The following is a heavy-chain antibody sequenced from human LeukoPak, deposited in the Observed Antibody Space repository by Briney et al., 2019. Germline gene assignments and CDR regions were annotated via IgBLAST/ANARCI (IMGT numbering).Heavy chain of an antibody. CDR1: GFTVSSNY. CDR2: IYSGGST. J-gene: IGHJ3*02. V-gene: IGHV3-53*01. Sequence: TGGSLRLSCAASGFTVSSNYMSWVRQAPGKGLEWVSVIYSGGSTYYADSVKGRFTISRDKSKNTLYLQMNSLRAEDTAVYYCARVGGDQWLGAFDIWGQGTMVTVSS. D-gene: IGHD6-19*01. CDR3: ARVGGDQWLGAFDI.